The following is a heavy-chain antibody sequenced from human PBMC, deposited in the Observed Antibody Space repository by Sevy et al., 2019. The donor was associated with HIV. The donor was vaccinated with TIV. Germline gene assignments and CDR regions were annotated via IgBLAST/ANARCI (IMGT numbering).Heavy chain of an antibody. J-gene: IGHJ4*02. D-gene: IGHD2-21*02. CDR2: IFNDGKTK. Sequence: GGSLRLSCKASGFIFSRYGVHWVRQAPGKGLEWVAFIFNDGKTKYYGDPVKGRFTISRDDSKNPLYLQMDSLRAEDTAVYYCARESGSDWYLDSWGQGTLVTVSS. CDR1: GFIFSRYG. CDR3: ARESGSDWYLDS. V-gene: IGHV3-33*01.